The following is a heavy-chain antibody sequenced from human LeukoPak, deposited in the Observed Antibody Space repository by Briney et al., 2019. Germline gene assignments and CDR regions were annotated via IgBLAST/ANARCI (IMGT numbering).Heavy chain of an antibody. CDR2: ISGSGGST. Sequence: GGSLRLSCAASGFTFSSYSMNWVRQAPGKGLEWVSAISGSGGSTYYADSVKGRFTISRDNSKNTLYLQMNSLRAEDTAVYYCAKSRERWLQSRADYWGQGTLVTVSS. V-gene: IGHV3-23*01. D-gene: IGHD5-24*01. CDR1: GFTFSSYS. CDR3: AKSRERWLQSRADY. J-gene: IGHJ4*02.